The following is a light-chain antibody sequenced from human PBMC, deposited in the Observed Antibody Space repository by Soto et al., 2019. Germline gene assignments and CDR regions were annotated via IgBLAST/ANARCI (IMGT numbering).Light chain of an antibody. V-gene: IGKV3-15*01. Sequence: TQAPGTLSVSPSELSTISVMTSQTVSITYLTWYQQKPGQAPRLLIFGASTRATAIPPRFSGSGSGTEFTLTISSLQSEDFAVYYCQQYDNWPITFGQGTRLEIK. CDR1: QTVSITY. CDR2: GAS. J-gene: IGKJ5*01. CDR3: QQYDNWPIT.